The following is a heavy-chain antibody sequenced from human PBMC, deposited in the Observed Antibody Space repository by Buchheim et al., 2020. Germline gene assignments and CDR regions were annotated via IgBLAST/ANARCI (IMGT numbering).Heavy chain of an antibody. V-gene: IGHV4-39*01. Sequence: QLQLQESGPGLVKPSETLSLTCTVSGGSISSSSYYWGWIRQPPGKGLEWIGSIYYSGSTYYNPSLKSRVTISVDTYKNKFSLKLSSVTAADTAVYYCARHDDFWSGYYTYYYYYGMDVWGQGTT. CDR3: ARHDDFWSGYYTYYYYYGMDV. J-gene: IGHJ6*02. D-gene: IGHD3-3*01. CDR1: GGSISSSSYY. CDR2: IYYSGST.